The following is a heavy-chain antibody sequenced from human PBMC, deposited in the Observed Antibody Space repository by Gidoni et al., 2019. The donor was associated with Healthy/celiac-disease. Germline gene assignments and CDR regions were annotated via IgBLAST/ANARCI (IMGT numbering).Heavy chain of an antibody. CDR3: AKDDIVGATTGF. CDR2: ISGSGGST. V-gene: IGHV3-23*01. D-gene: IGHD1-26*01. CDR1: GFTFSSYA. J-gene: IGHJ4*02. Sequence: EVQLLESGGGLVQPGGSRRRSCAASGFTFSSYAMSWVRQAPGKGLEWVSAISGSGGSTYYAASVKGRFTISRDNSKNTLYLQMNSLRAEDTAVYYCAKDDIVGATTGFWSQGTLVTVSS.